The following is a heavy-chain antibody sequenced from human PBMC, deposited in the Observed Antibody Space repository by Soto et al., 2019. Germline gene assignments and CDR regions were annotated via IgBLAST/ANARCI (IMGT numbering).Heavy chain of an antibody. CDR3: ARDLTTVTTFYYYYGMDV. CDR2: ISSSSSYI. V-gene: IGHV3-21*01. CDR1: GFTFSSYS. Sequence: EVQLVESGGGLVKPGGSLRLSCAASGFTFSSYSMNWVRQAPGKGLEWVSSISSSSSYIYYADSVKGRFTISRDNAKNSLYLQMNSLRAEDTAVYYCARDLTTVTTFYYYYGMDVWGQGTTVTVSS. D-gene: IGHD4-17*01. J-gene: IGHJ6*02.